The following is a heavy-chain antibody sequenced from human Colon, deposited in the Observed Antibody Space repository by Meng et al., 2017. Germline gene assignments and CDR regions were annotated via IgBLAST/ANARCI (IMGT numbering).Heavy chain of an antibody. V-gene: IGHV4-39*07. CDR1: GGSISSSSYY. CDR2: IYYSGST. D-gene: IGHD5-18*01. J-gene: IGHJ4*02. CDR3: ARVRRGYSYGLDY. Sequence: SETLSLTCTVSGGSISSSSYYWGWIRQPPGKGLEWIGSIYYSGSTYYNPSLKSRVTISVDTSKNQFSLKLSSETAADTAVYYCARVRRGYSYGLDYWGQGTLVTVSS.